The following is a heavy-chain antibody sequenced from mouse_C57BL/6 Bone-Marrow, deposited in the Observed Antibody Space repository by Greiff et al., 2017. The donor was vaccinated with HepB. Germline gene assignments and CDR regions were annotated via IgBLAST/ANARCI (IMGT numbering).Heavy chain of an antibody. V-gene: IGHV1-59*01. CDR1: GYTFTSYW. Sequence: VQLQQPGAELVRPGTSVKLSCKASGYTFTSYWMHWVKQRPGQGLEWIGVIDPSDSYTNYNQKFKGKATLTVDTSSSTAYMQLSSLTSEDSAVYYCAENFYWYFDVWGTGTTVTVSS. CDR3: AENFYWYFDV. J-gene: IGHJ1*03. CDR2: IDPSDSYT.